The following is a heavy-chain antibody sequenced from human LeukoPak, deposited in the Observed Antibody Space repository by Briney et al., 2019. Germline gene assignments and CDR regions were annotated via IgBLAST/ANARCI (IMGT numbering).Heavy chain of an antibody. Sequence: ASVKVSCKGSGYTFTSYYMHWARQAPGQGLEWMGIINPRGGSTSYAQKFQGRVTMTRDTSTSTVYMELSSLRSEDTAVYYCARVPIFGVATDAFDIWGQGTMVTVSS. D-gene: IGHD3-3*01. CDR2: INPRGGST. V-gene: IGHV1-46*03. CDR1: GYTFTSYY. J-gene: IGHJ3*02. CDR3: ARVPIFGVATDAFDI.